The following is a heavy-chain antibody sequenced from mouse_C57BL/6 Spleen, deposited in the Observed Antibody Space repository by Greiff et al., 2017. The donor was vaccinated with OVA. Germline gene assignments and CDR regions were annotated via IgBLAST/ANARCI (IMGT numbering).Heavy chain of an antibody. V-gene: IGHV1-69*01. CDR2: IDPSDSYT. J-gene: IGHJ4*01. CDR1: GYTFTSYW. Sequence: QVQLQQPGAELVMPGASVKLSCKASGYTFTSYWMHWVKQRPGQGLEWIGEIDPSDSYTNYNQKFKGKSTLTVDKYSSTVYMQLSSLTSEDSAVYYCARVGTTVVATRMAMDYWGQGTSVTVSS. D-gene: IGHD1-1*01. CDR3: ARVGTTVVATRMAMDY.